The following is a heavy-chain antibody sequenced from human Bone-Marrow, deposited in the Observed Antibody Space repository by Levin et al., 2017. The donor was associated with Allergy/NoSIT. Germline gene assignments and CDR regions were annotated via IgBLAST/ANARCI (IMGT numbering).Heavy chain of an antibody. J-gene: IGHJ4*02. CDR1: GYNFNNYW. CDR3: ARQETEYSYGVHFDY. Sequence: ASVKVSCRVSGYNFNNYWIAWVRQMPGKGLECMGIIYPEDSDITYSPSFQGQVTMSADKSINTAYLQWDSLKASDTAVYYCARQETEYSYGVHFDYWGQGTQVTVSS. CDR2: IYPEDSDI. D-gene: IGHD3-16*01. V-gene: IGHV5-51*01.